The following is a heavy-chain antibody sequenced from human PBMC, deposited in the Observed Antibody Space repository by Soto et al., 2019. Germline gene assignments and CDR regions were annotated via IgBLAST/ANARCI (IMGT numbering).Heavy chain of an antibody. CDR1: GFTFSSYA. Sequence: EVQLLESGGGLVQPGGSLRLSCAASGFTFSSYAMSWVRQAPGKGLEWVSAISGSGGSTYYADSVKGRFTISRDNSKNTLYLQMNSLRAEDTAVYYCAKGGRRVAATPCYYYYMDVWGKGTTVTVSS. J-gene: IGHJ6*03. V-gene: IGHV3-23*01. CDR2: ISGSGGST. CDR3: AKGGRRVAATPCYYYYMDV. D-gene: IGHD2-15*01.